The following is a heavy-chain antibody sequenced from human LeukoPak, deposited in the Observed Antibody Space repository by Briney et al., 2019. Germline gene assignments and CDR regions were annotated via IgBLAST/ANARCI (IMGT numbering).Heavy chain of an antibody. Sequence: GGCLRLSCTASGFILSTYSIISVRQAPGKGLKRVSCIRSGSSNIYYADSVKGRFTISREHAQKPLYLQMNSLRAEDTAVYYCAKGDVWVTREFDYWGQGTLVTVSS. CDR3: AKGDVWVTREFDY. CDR2: IRSGSSNI. V-gene: IGHV3-21*01. CDR1: GFILSTYS. J-gene: IGHJ4*02. D-gene: IGHD7-27*01.